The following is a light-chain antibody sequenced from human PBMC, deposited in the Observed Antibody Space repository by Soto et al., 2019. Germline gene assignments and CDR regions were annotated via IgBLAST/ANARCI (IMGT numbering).Light chain of an antibody. CDR2: EAT. CDR3: CSLEGSNALVV. V-gene: IGLV2-23*01. J-gene: IGLJ2*01. CDR1: KNNLGSYDL. Sequence: QSALTQPASVSGSPGRSITVSCTGTKNNLGSYDLVSWYQKYPDKAPTLLIYEATKRPSGISDRFSGSKSGFTASLTISGLRAEDEADYYCCSLEGSNALVVFGGGTKLTVL.